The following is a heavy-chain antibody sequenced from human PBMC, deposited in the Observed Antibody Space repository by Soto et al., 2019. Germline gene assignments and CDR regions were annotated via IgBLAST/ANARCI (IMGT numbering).Heavy chain of an antibody. V-gene: IGHV1-18*01. Sequence: GASVKVSCKASGYTFTSYVISWVRQAPGQGLEWMGWISAYNGNTNYAQKLQGRVTMTTDTSTSTAYMELRSLRSDDTAVYYCARDRRIAVAGTTAGWFDPWGQGTLVTVSS. CDR1: GYTFTSYV. J-gene: IGHJ5*02. CDR3: ARDRRIAVAGTTAGWFDP. CDR2: ISAYNGNT. D-gene: IGHD6-19*01.